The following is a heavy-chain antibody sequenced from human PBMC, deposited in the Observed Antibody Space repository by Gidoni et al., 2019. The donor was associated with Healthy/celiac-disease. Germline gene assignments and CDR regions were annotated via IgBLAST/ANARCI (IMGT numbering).Heavy chain of an antibody. D-gene: IGHD1-26*01. J-gene: IGHJ3*02. CDR2: IYYSGST. V-gene: IGHV4-39*01. CDR1: GGSISSSSYY. Sequence: QLQLHESGPGLVKPSETLSLTCTVSGGSISSSSYYWGWIRQPPGKGLEWIGSIYYSGSTYYNPSLKSRVTISVDTSKNQFSLKLSSVTAADTAVYYCARHNGSYLKGAFDIWGQGTMVTVSS. CDR3: ARHNGSYLKGAFDI.